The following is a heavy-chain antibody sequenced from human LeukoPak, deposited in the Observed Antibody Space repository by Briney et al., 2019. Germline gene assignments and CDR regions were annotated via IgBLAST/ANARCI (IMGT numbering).Heavy chain of an antibody. Sequence: GGSLRLSCAASGFTFSEAWMSWVRQAPGKGLEWVGLIKTAGGTPDYAAPVKGRFTISRDDSKNTLYLQMNSLKVEDTAVYFRQGVPAGWGQGTLVTVSS. D-gene: IGHD2-2*01. J-gene: IGHJ4*02. CDR2: IKTAGGTP. CDR1: GFTFSEAW. V-gene: IGHV3-15*01. CDR3: QGVPAG.